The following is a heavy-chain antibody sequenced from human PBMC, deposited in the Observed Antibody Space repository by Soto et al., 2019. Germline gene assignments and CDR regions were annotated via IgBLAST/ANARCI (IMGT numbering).Heavy chain of an antibody. CDR2: IFHTGST. CDR3: AKVRGYASGWRYFDY. V-gene: IGHV4-59*01. J-gene: IGHJ4*02. D-gene: IGHD5-12*01. CDR1: GGSISGYY. Sequence: SETLSLTCNVSGGSISGYYWSWIRQAPGKGLQWIGYIFHTGSTSYNPSLRSRVTISVDTTKNQFSPNMNSVTAADTVVYYCAKVRGYASGWRYFDYWGQGTLVTVSS.